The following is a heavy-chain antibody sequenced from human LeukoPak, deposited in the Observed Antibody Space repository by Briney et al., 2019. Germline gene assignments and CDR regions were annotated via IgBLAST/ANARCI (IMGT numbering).Heavy chain of an antibody. D-gene: IGHD6-25*01. CDR2: INPNSGGT. CDR3: ARDLDSGGFVVDY. CDR1: GYTFTGYY. J-gene: IGHJ4*02. V-gene: IGHV1-2*02. Sequence: ASVKVSCKASGYTFTGYYIHWVRQAPGQGLEWMGRINPNSGGTNYAQKFQGRVTMTRDTSISTAYMELSRLRSDDTAVYYCARDLDSGGFVVDYWGQGTLVTVSS.